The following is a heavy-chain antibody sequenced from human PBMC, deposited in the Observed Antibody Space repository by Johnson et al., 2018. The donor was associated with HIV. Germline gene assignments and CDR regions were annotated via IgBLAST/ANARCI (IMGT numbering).Heavy chain of an antibody. V-gene: IGHV3-9*01. Sequence: VQLVESGGGLVQPGGSLRLSCAASGFTFSSYAMSWVRQAPGKGLEWVSGITWNSGRIAYADSVKGRFTISRDNAKNSLYLQMNSLRAEDTALYYCAKEISVNAFDIWGQGTMVTVSS. D-gene: IGHD5/OR15-5a*01. J-gene: IGHJ3*02. CDR2: ITWNSGRI. CDR3: AKEISVNAFDI. CDR1: GFTFSSYA.